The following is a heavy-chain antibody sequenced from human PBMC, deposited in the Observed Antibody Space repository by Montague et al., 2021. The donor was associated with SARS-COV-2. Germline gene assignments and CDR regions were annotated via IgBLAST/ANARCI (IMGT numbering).Heavy chain of an antibody. CDR3: ARAERGSCGDGNCYQYFFNY. D-gene: IGHD2-15*01. CDR1: GDSVSTNSGT. J-gene: IGHJ4*02. V-gene: IGHV6-1*01. CDR2: TYYRSEWYS. Sequence: CAISGDSVSTNSGTWNWVRLPPSGGLEWLGRTYYRSEWYSDYSVSVRSRISINPDTSKNQFSLQLNSVTPEDTAVYYCARAERGSCGDGNCYQYFFNYWGQGTLVTVSS.